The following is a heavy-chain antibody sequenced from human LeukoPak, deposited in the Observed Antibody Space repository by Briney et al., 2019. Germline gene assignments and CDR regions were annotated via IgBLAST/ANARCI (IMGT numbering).Heavy chain of an antibody. J-gene: IGHJ4*02. D-gene: IGHD1-26*01. Sequence: SETLSLTCTVSGGSISGYLWTWIRQPAGKGLEWIGRIYSSGSTDYSPSLKSRVTMSVDTSKNQFSLKLSSVTAADTAVYYCARDSGGLGRPFDYWGQGNLVTVSS. CDR3: ARDSGGLGRPFDY. CDR2: IYSSGST. V-gene: IGHV4-4*07. CDR1: GGSISGYL.